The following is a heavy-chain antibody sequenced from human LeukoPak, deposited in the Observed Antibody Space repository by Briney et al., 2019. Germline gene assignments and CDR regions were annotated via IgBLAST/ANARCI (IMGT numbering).Heavy chain of an antibody. CDR1: GYTFTGYY. Sequence: EASVKVSCKASGYTFTGYYMHWVRQAPGQGLEWMGWINPNSGGTDYAQKFQGRVTMTRDTSISTAHMELSRLRSDDTAVYYCARDSTLVYGDYVYWFDPWGQGTLVTVSS. CDR2: INPNSGGT. J-gene: IGHJ5*02. D-gene: IGHD4-17*01. CDR3: ARDSTLVYGDYVYWFDP. V-gene: IGHV1-2*02.